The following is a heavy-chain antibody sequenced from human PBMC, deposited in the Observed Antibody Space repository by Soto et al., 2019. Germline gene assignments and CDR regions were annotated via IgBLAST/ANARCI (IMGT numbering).Heavy chain of an antibody. J-gene: IGHJ6*02. CDR1: AGSISSYY. D-gene: IGHD1-26*01. CDR3: ARGVLLAPDV. V-gene: IGHV4-59*08. Sequence: PSETLSLTCTVSAGSISSYYWNWIRQPPGKGLEWIGHIYYSGSTNYTPSLKSRVTISIDPSKNQFSLQMSSITAADTAVYYCARGVLLAPDVWGQGTPVTVPS. CDR2: IYYSGST.